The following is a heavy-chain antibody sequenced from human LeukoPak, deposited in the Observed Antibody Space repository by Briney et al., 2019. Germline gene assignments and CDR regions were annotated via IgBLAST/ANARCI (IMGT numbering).Heavy chain of an antibody. CDR3: ASVAAIALYFQH. J-gene: IGHJ1*01. Sequence: GGSLRLSCAVSGFTVSSNYMTWVRQAPGKGLEWVSLISSGGSTFYADSVKGRFTISRDNSKNTLYLQMNDLRAEDTAVYYCASVAAIALYFQHWGQGTLVTVSS. V-gene: IGHV3-53*01. D-gene: IGHD6-19*01. CDR1: GFTVSSNY. CDR2: ISSGGST.